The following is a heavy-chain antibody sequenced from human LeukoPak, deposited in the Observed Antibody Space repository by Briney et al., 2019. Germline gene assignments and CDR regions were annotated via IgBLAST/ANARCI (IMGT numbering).Heavy chain of an antibody. V-gene: IGHV5-51*01. J-gene: IGHJ3*02. D-gene: IGHD6-19*01. Sequence: GESLKISCKGSGYSFTAYWIGWVRQMPGKGLEWMGIIHPADSDTRYSPSFQGQVTISVDKSTSTAYLQWSSLKASDTAMYYCATGYGSGRGAFDIWGQGTMVTVSS. CDR1: GYSFTAYW. CDR3: ATGYGSGRGAFDI. CDR2: IHPADSDT.